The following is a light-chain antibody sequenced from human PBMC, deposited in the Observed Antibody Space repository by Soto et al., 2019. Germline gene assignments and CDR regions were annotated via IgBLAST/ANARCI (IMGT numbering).Light chain of an antibody. CDR1: QSISSY. Sequence: DIQMTQSPSSLSASVGDRVTITCRASQSISSYLNWYQQKPGKAPNLLIYAASSLQSGVPSRFSGSGSGTDFTLTISSLQPEDFATYYGQQSYTTPVTFGGGTMVEIK. CDR2: AAS. CDR3: QQSYTTPVT. J-gene: IGKJ4*01. V-gene: IGKV1-39*01.